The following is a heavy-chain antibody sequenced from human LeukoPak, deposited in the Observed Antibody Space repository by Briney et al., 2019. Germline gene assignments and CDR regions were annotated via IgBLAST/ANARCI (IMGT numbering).Heavy chain of an antibody. D-gene: IGHD3-10*01. J-gene: IGHJ4*02. CDR2: ISGSGGST. Sequence: PGGSLRLSCAASGFTFSSYAMSWVRQAPGKGLEWVSAISGSGGSTYYADSVKGRFTISRDNSKNTPYLQMNSLRAEDTAVYYCAKGGVWFGELDYWGQGTLVTVSS. V-gene: IGHV3-23*01. CDR3: AKGGVWFGELDY. CDR1: GFTFSSYA.